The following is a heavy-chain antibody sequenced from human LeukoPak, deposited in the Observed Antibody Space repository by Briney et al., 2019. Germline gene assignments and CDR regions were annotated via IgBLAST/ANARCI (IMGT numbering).Heavy chain of an antibody. J-gene: IGHJ4*02. V-gene: IGHV3-21*01. D-gene: IGHD3-16*01. CDR3: ARALSQVGGVGLDY. Sequence: GGSLRLSCAAPGFTFSNYYMNWVRQAPGKGLEWVSSISTSSSYIYYADSVKGRFTISSDNAKNSVYLQMNSLRAEDTAVYYCARALSQVGGVGLDYWGQGTLVTVSS. CDR1: GFTFSNYY. CDR2: ISTSSSYI.